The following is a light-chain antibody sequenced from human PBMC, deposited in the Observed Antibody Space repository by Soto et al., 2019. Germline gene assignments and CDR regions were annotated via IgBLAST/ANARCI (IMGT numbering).Light chain of an antibody. CDR1: QSVSSSY. V-gene: IGKV3-20*01. CDR3: QQYDSSWT. CDR2: GAS. J-gene: IGKJ1*01. Sequence: EIVLTQSPCTLSLSPGERATLSCRASQSVSSSYLAWYQQKPGQPPRLLIYGASSRATGIPDRFSGSGSGTDFTLTISRLEPEDFAVYYCQQYDSSWTFGQGTKVDI.